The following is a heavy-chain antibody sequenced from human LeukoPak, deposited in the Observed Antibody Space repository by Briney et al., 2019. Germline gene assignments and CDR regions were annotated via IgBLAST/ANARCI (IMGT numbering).Heavy chain of an antibody. CDR1: GYTLTELS. Sequence: GASVKVSCKVSGYTLTELSMHWVRQAPGKGLEWMGGFDPEDGETIYAQKFQGRVTMTEDTSTDTAYMELSSLRSEDTAVYYCATDVPNYGSGSILTGWGQGTLVTVYS. CDR2: FDPEDGET. D-gene: IGHD3-10*01. V-gene: IGHV1-24*01. J-gene: IGHJ4*02. CDR3: ATDVPNYGSGSILTG.